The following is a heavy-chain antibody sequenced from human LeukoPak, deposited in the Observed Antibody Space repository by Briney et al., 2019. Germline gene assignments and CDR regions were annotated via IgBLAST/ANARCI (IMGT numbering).Heavy chain of an antibody. D-gene: IGHD2-15*01. CDR2: IYYSGST. Sequence: NPSETLSLTCTVSGGSISSGDYYWSWIRQPPGKGLEWIVYIYYSGSTYYNPSLKSRVTISVDTSKNQFSLKLSSVTAADTAVYYCARGGGSYPYYYGMDVWGQGTTVTVSS. V-gene: IGHV4-30-4*01. CDR3: ARGGGSYPYYYGMDV. J-gene: IGHJ6*02. CDR1: GGSISSGDYY.